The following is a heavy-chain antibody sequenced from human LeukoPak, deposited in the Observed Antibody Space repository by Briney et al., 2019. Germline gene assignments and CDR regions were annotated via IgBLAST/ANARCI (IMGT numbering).Heavy chain of an antibody. Sequence: SGGSLRLSCAAFGFTFSSYGMHWVRQTPGKGLEWVAFIRHDGSYQQYADSVKGRFTVSRDNSKDMVCLQVNSLRTEDTAVYYCAKNRDSSDYPRDFDFWGQGTLVTVSS. CDR1: GFTFSSYG. CDR3: AKNRDSSDYPRDFDF. V-gene: IGHV3-30*02. J-gene: IGHJ4*02. CDR2: IRHDGSYQ. D-gene: IGHD3-22*01.